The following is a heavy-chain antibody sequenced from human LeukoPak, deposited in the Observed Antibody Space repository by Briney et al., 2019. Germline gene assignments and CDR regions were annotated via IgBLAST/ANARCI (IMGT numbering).Heavy chain of an antibody. V-gene: IGHV4-38-2*02. CDR1: GYSISSGYY. Sequence: PSETLSLTCTVSGYSISSGYYWGWIRQPPGKGLEWIGSICHSGSTYYNPSLKSRVTISVDTSKNQFSLKLSSVTAADTAVYYCVGYGSGSYYNVSYYFDYWGQGTLVTVSS. CDR3: VGYGSGSYYNVSYYFDY. D-gene: IGHD3-10*01. J-gene: IGHJ4*02. CDR2: ICHSGST.